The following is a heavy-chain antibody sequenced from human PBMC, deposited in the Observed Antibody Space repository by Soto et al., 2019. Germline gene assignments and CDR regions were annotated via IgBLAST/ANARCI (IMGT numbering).Heavy chain of an antibody. D-gene: IGHD2-2*01. CDR1: GFTFNNYA. CDR3: ARDSGYCSSTSCFWDY. J-gene: IGHJ4*02. CDR2: ISYDGNNE. V-gene: IGHV3-30-3*01. Sequence: QVQLVESGGGVVQPGRSLRLSCAASGFTFNNYAIHWVRQAPGKGLERVAVISYDGNNEYYADSVKGRFTVSRDNSKNTVYLQMNRLRTENTAVYYSARDSGYCSSTSCFWDYWGQGTLVTVSS.